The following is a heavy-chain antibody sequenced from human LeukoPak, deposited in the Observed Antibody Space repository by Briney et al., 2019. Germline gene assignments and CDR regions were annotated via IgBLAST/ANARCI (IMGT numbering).Heavy chain of an antibody. V-gene: IGHV1-2*02. CDR2: INPNSGGT. J-gene: IGHJ4*02. Sequence: ASVKVSCKASGYTFTGYYMHWVRQAPGQGLEWMGWINPNSGGTNYAQKFQGRVTMTRDTSISTAYMELSRLRSDDTAVYYCARALRVGIAVAGYWGQETLVTVSS. CDR3: ARALRVGIAVAGY. D-gene: IGHD6-19*01. CDR1: GYTFTGYY.